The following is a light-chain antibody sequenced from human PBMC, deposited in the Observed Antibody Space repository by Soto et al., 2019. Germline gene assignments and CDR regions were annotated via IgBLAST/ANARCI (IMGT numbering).Light chain of an antibody. J-gene: IGKJ1*01. CDR2: GAS. V-gene: IGKV3-15*01. Sequence: TVLTQSPGTLSVSPGERASLSCRASQSVSINLAWYQQKPGQAPRLLIYGASTRATGIPARFSGSGSGTEFTLSINSLQFEDVAVDFCQEYDNWPPEGTFGQGTKVEF. CDR3: QEYDNWPPEGT. CDR1: QSVSIN.